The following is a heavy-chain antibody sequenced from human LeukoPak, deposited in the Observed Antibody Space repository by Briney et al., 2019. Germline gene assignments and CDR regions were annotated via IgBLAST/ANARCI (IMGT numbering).Heavy chain of an antibody. D-gene: IGHD7-27*01. CDR3: ARMGGSYWGREVNWFDP. Sequence: PGGSLRLSCAASGFTFSTYWMSWVRQAPGKGLEWVANIKQDGSDKYYVDSVKGRFTISRDNAQSSLYLQMGSLRPEDTAVYYCARMGGSYWGREVNWFDPWGQGTLVTVSS. V-gene: IGHV3-7*01. CDR1: GFTFSTYW. CDR2: IKQDGSDK. J-gene: IGHJ5*02.